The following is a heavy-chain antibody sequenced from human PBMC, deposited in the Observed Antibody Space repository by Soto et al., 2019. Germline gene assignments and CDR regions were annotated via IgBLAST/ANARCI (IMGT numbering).Heavy chain of an antibody. CDR1: GGSISSGGYY. CDR3: ARVAVDHNWFDP. J-gene: IGHJ5*02. V-gene: IGHV4-31*03. CDR2: IYYSGST. D-gene: IGHD3-9*01. Sequence: SETLSLTCTVSGGSISSGGYYWSWIRQHPGKGLEWIGYIYYSGSTYYNPSLKSRVTISVDTSKNQFSLKLSSVTAADTAVYYCARVAVDHNWFDPWGQGTLVTVTS.